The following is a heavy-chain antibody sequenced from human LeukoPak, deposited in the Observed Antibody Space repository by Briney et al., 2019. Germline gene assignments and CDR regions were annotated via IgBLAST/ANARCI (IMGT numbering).Heavy chain of an antibody. D-gene: IGHD3-22*01. CDR2: IKSKTDGGTT. J-gene: IGHJ4*02. Sequence: PGGSLRLSCAASGFTFRDYTMNWVRQAPGKGLEWVGRIKSKTDGGTTDYAAPVKGRFTISRDDSKNTLYLQMNSLKTEDTAVYYCTTKYYYDSSNDYWGQGTLVTVSS. V-gene: IGHV3-15*07. CDR3: TTKYYYDSSNDY. CDR1: GFTFRDYT.